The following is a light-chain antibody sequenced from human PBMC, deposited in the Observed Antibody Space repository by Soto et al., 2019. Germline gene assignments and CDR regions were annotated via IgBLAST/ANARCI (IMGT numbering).Light chain of an antibody. CDR2: GAS. CDR1: QSVSSNY. V-gene: IGKV3-20*01. Sequence: EIVLTQSPGTLSLSPGERATLSCRASQSVSSNYLAWYQRKPGQAPRLLIYGASNRATGIPNRFSGSGSGTEFTLTITRLEPEDFVVYYCQQYGSSPPTFGRGTKVEI. J-gene: IGKJ1*01. CDR3: QQYGSSPPT.